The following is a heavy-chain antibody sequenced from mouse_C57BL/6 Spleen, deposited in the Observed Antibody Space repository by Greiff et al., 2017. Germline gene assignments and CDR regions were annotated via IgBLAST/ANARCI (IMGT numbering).Heavy chain of an antibody. CDR2: ISYDGSN. CDR3: AREDPLTGTGCAY. CDR1: GYSITSGYY. D-gene: IGHD4-1*01. J-gene: IGHJ3*01. Sequence: DVKLQESGPGLVKPSQSLSLTCSVTGYSITSGYYWNWIRQFPGNKLEWMGYISYDGSNNYNPSLKNRIAITRDTSKNQCFLKLNSVTTEDTATYYCAREDPLTGTGCAYWGQGTLVTVSA. V-gene: IGHV3-6*01.